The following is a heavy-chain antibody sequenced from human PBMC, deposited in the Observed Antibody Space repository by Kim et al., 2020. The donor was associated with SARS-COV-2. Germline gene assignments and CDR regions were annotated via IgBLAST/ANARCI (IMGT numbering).Heavy chain of an antibody. CDR1: GFTVSSNY. Sequence: GGSLRLSCAASGFTVSSNYMSWVRQAPGKGLEWVSVIYSGGSTYYADSVKGRFTISRHNSKNTLYLQMNSLRAEDTAVYYCARSPYYYDSSGLRADWYFDLWGRGTLVTVSS. CDR3: ARSPYYYDSSGLRADWYFDL. CDR2: IYSGGST. D-gene: IGHD3-22*01. J-gene: IGHJ2*01. V-gene: IGHV3-53*04.